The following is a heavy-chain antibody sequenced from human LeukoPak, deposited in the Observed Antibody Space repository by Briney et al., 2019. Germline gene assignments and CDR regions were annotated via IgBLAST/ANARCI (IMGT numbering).Heavy chain of an antibody. V-gene: IGHV4-39*07. CDR1: GGSISSSSYY. Sequence: PSETLSLTCTVSGGSISSSSYYWGWIRQPPGKGLEWIGSIYYSGSTYYNPSLKSRVTISVDTSKNQFSLKLSSVTAADTAVYYCARAPGGGSWLNWFDPWGQGTLVTVSS. D-gene: IGHD2-15*01. J-gene: IGHJ5*02. CDR2: IYYSGST. CDR3: ARAPGGGSWLNWFDP.